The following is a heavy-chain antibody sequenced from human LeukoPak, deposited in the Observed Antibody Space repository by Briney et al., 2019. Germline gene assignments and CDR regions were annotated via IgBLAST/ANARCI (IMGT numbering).Heavy chain of an antibody. Sequence: SETLSLTCTVSGGSISSYYWSWIRQPPGEKLEWIGHLYYSGSTNYNPSLGSRVTISADSSKNQFSLKLTSVTAADTAVYYCARDAKLLGALDLWGPGTMVTVSS. CDR1: GGSISSYY. V-gene: IGHV4-59*01. CDR2: LYYSGST. CDR3: ARDAKLLGALDL. J-gene: IGHJ3*01.